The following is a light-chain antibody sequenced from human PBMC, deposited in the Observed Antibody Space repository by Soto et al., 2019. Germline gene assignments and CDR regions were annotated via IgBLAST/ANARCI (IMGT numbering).Light chain of an antibody. CDR2: EVN. CDR3: SSYAGSRNV. J-gene: IGLJ1*01. V-gene: IGLV2-8*01. CDR1: SSDVGGYNY. Sequence: QSALTQPPSASGSPGQSVAIACPGTSSDVGGYNYVSWYQQHPGKAPKLMIYEVNKRPSGVPDRFSGSKSGNTASLTVSGLQAEDEADYYCSSYAGSRNVFGTGTKVTVL.